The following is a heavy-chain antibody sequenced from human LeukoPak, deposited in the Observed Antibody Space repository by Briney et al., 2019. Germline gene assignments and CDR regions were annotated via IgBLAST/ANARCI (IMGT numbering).Heavy chain of an antibody. J-gene: IGHJ4*02. CDR2: INPNSGGT. V-gene: IGHV1-2*02. D-gene: IGHD6-13*01. CDR3: ARAEKYSSSWHYFDY. CDR1: GYTFTGYY. Sequence: ASVKVSCKASGYTFTGYYMHWVRQAPGQGLEWMGWINPNSGGTNYAQKFQGRVTMTRDTSISTAYMELSRLRSDDTAVYYCARAEKYSSSWHYFDYWGQGTLVTDSS.